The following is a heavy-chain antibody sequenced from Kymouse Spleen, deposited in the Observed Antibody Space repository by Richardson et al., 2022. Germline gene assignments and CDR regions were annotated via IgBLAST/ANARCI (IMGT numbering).Heavy chain of an antibody. V-gene: IGHV3-11*01. CDR2: ISSSGSTI. J-gene: IGHJ5*02. CDR1: GFTFSDYY. D-gene: IGHD3-9*01. CDR3: AGITIF*LVITTGSTP. Sequence: QVQLVESGGGLVKPGGSLRLSCAASGFTFSDYYMSWIRQAPGKGLEWVSYISSSGSTIYYADSVKGRFTISRDNAKNSLYLQMNSLRAEDTAVYYCAGITIF*LVITTGSTPGAREPWSPSPQ.